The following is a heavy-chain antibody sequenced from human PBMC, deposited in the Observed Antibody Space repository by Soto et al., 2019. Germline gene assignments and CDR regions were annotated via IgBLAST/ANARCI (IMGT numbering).Heavy chain of an antibody. V-gene: IGHV4-31*03. CDR2: IHYSGNT. D-gene: IGHD3-22*01. J-gene: IGHJ5*02. Sequence: TLSLTCSVSGGSVNSGGYYWSWIRQHPGKGLEWIGYIHYSGNTYYNPSLKSRVTTSLDTSQNQFSLKLSSVTAADTAVYYCARDVSYDGSGWANWFDPWGQGTLVTVSS. CDR1: GGSVNSGGYY. CDR3: ARDVSYDGSGWANWFDP.